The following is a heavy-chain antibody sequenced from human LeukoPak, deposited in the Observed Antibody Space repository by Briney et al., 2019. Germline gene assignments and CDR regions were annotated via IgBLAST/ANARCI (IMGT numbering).Heavy chain of an antibody. J-gene: IGHJ4*02. D-gene: IGHD3-3*01. Sequence: GGSLRLSCAASGFTFSSYAMSWVRQAPGKGLEWISGIGRSGSDTDYADSVKGRFTISKDHSKNTLYLQMNSLRAEDTAVYYCAKEYYDFWSGEGYWGQGTLVTVSS. V-gene: IGHV3-23*01. CDR2: IGRSGSDT. CDR3: AKEYYDFWSGEGY. CDR1: GFTFSSYA.